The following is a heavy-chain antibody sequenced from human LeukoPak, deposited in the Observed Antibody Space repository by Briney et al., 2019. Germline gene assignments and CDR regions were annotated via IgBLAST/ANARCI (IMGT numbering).Heavy chain of an antibody. Sequence: GGSLRLSCAASGFTFSSYAMSWVRQAPGKGLEWVSAISGSGGSTYYADSVKGRFTISRDNSKNTLYLQMNSLRAEDTAVYYCAKGTGTVGATSDAFDIWGQGTMVTVSS. CDR3: AKGTGTVGATSDAFDI. CDR1: GFTFSSYA. J-gene: IGHJ3*02. V-gene: IGHV3-23*01. CDR2: ISGSGGST. D-gene: IGHD1-26*01.